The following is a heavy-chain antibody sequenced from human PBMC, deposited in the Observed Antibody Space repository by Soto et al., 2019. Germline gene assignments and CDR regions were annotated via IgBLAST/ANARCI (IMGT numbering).Heavy chain of an antibody. CDR2: TRNKANSYTT. CDR3: ASLGRDYDSSGYYSLAAFDI. Sequence: EVQLVESGGGLVQPGGSLRLSCAASGFTFSDHYMDWVRQAPGKGXEWVGRTRNKANSYTTEYAASVKGRFTISRDDSKNSLYLQMNSLKTEDTAVYYCASLGRDYDSSGYYSLAAFDIWGQGTMVTVSS. D-gene: IGHD3-22*01. CDR1: GFTFSDHY. V-gene: IGHV3-72*01. J-gene: IGHJ3*02.